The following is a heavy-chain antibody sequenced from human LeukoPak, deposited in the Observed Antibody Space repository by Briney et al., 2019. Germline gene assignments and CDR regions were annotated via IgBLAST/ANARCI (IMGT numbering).Heavy chain of an antibody. Sequence: GGSLRLPCVASGFTFSNYWMTWVRQAPGKGLEWVANIKQDGSERYYVDSVKGRFTISRDNAKNSLYLHMNSLRAEDTAVYYCSGTALRYYYHYMDVWGKETTVTVSS. CDR3: SGTALRYYYHYMDV. CDR2: IKQDGSER. CDR1: GFTFSNYW. J-gene: IGHJ6*03. D-gene: IGHD3-10*01. V-gene: IGHV3-7*01.